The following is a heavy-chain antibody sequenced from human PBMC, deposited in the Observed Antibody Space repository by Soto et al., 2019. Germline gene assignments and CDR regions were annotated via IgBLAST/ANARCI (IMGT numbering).Heavy chain of an antibody. CDR2: IYWDDDQ. CDR1: GVSLSTYGVG. Sequence: QITLWESGPTLVKPPETLTLTCGLSGVSLSTYGVGVAWVRQRPGNALEWLALIYWDDDQSYSPSLRTRLTIAKDTSKHHVFLTMTNMDPVDTATYFRANSRATTAENLAHWGRGTVVIVSS. CDR3: ANSRATTAENLAH. D-gene: IGHD5-12*01. J-gene: IGHJ4*02. V-gene: IGHV2-5*02.